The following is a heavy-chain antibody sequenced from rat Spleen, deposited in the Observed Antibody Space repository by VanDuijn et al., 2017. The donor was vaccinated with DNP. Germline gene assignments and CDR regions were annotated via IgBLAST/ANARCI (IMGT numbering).Heavy chain of an antibody. CDR3: AKNSGYYFDY. D-gene: IGHD4-3*01. CDR1: GFTFSDYN. V-gene: IGHV5S23*01. CDR2: ISTSGSRT. J-gene: IGHJ2*01. Sequence: EVQLVESGGGLIQPGKSLKLSCAASGFTFSDYNMTWIRQVPGTGLEWVASISTSGSRTYYPDSVKGRFTISRDNAKSSLYLQMNSLKSEDTATYYCAKNSGYYFDYWGQGVMVTVSS.